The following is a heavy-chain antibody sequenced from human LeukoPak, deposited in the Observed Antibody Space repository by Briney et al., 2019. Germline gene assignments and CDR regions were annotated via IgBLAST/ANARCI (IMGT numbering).Heavy chain of an antibody. CDR1: GFTFSDYY. V-gene: IGHV3-11*04. J-gene: IGHJ4*02. CDR3: ARAGWSGYYFDY. D-gene: IGHD3-3*01. Sequence: NPGGSLRLSCAASGFTFSDYYMSWIRQAPGKGLEWVSYISGSGSTMYYADSVKGRFTISRDNAKNSLYLQLNSLRAEDTAVYYCARAGWSGYYFDYWGQGTLVTVSS. CDR2: ISGSGSTM.